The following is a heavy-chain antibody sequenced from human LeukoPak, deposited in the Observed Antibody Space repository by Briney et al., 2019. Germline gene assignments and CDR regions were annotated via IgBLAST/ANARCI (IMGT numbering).Heavy chain of an antibody. CDR2: INPNSGNT. V-gene: IGHV1-8*01. CDR3: ARTSTGTRGGYDV. CDR1: GYTFTSYD. D-gene: IGHD1-1*01. Sequence: ASVKVSCKASGYTFTSYDINWVRQASGQGLEWMGWINPNSGNTGFTQKFQGRVTVTRSTSISTAYMELSSLTSDDTAVYYCARTSTGTRGGYDVWGQGTLVNVSS. J-gene: IGHJ4*02.